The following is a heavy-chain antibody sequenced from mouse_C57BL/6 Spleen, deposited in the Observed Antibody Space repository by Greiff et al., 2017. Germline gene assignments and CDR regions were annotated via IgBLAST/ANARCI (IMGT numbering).Heavy chain of an antibody. CDR2: IDPSDSET. Sequence: QVQLQQPGAELVRPGSSVKLSCKASGYTFTSYWMHWVKQRPIQGLEWIGNIDPSDSETHYNQKFKDKATLTVDKSSSTAYMQLSSLTSEDSAVYYCARGGPYGSSSYYFDYWGQGTTLTVSS. J-gene: IGHJ2*01. D-gene: IGHD1-1*01. CDR3: ARGGPYGSSSYYFDY. V-gene: IGHV1-52*01. CDR1: GYTFTSYW.